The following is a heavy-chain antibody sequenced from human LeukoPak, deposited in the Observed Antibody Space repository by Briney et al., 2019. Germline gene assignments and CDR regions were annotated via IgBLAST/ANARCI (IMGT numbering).Heavy chain of an antibody. Sequence: GGSLRLSCAASGFTFSSYGMHWVRQAPGKGLEWVAVISYDGSNRYYADSVKGRFTISRDTSKNTLYLQMNRLRVEDAAVCYCARAPVTSCRGAFCYPFDYWGQGTLVTVSS. CDR1: GFTFSSYG. CDR2: ISYDGSNR. D-gene: IGHD2-15*01. V-gene: IGHV3-30*03. CDR3: ARAPVTSCRGAFCYPFDY. J-gene: IGHJ4*02.